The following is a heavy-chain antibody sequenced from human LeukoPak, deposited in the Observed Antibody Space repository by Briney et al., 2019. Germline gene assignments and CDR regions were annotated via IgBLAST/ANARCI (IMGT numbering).Heavy chain of an antibody. CDR1: GGTFSSYA. J-gene: IGHJ4*02. CDR3: ARAPRDGHRGGYYFDY. D-gene: IGHD5-24*01. V-gene: IGHV1-69*05. CDR2: IIPIFGTA. Sequence: SVKVSCKASGGTFSSYAISWVRQAPGQGLEWMGRIIPIFGTANYAQKFQGRVTITTDESTSTAYMELSSLRSEDTAVYYCARAPRDGHRGGYYFDYWGQGTLVTVSS.